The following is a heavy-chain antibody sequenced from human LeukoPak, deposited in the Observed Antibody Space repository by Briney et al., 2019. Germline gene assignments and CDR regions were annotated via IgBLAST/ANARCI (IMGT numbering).Heavy chain of an antibody. J-gene: IGHJ5*02. D-gene: IGHD4-17*01. Sequence: SETLSLTCTVSGGSISSSSYYWGWIRQPPGKGREWIGSIYYSGSTYYNPSLKSRVTISVDTSKNQFSLKLSSVTAADTAVYYCARVEVLPSMTTVTRWFDPWGQGTLVTVSS. CDR2: IYYSGST. V-gene: IGHV4-39*07. CDR3: ARVEVLPSMTTVTRWFDP. CDR1: GGSISSSSYY.